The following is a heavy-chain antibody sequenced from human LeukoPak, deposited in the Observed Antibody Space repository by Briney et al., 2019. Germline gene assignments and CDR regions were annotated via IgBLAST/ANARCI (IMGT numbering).Heavy chain of an antibody. CDR3: TTVGRRTSDSVLTPYDAFDI. D-gene: IGHD4-23*01. Sequence: ASVKVSCKGSGYTFTDYYMHGVPQAPGKGLEGMGLVYPEDGETIYAEKFQGRVTITADTSTDTAYMELSSLRSEDTAVYYCTTVGRRTSDSVLTPYDAFDIWGQGTMATVSS. J-gene: IGHJ3*02. CDR2: VYPEDGET. V-gene: IGHV1-69-2*01. CDR1: GYTFTDYY.